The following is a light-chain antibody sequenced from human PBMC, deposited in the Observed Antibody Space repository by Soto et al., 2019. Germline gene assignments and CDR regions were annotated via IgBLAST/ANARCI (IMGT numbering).Light chain of an antibody. CDR2: DVS. V-gene: IGLV2-14*01. CDR1: SSDVGGYNY. J-gene: IGLJ2*01. CDR3: RSYTSSSTLVV. Sequence: QSALTQPASVSGSPGQSITISCTGTSSDVGGYNYVSWYQQHPGKAPKLMIYDVSNRPSGVSNSFSGYKSGNTASLTISGLQDEDEDDYYCRSYTSSSTLVVFGGGTKLTVL.